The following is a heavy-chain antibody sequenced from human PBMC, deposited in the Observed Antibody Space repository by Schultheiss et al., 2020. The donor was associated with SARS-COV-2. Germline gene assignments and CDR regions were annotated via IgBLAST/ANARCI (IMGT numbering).Heavy chain of an antibody. J-gene: IGHJ6*02. CDR1: GFTFSSYD. V-gene: IGHV3-13*01. CDR3: ARDSQLTMVRGVINYYYYGMDV. CDR2: IGTAGDT. D-gene: IGHD3-10*01. Sequence: GGSLRLSCAASGFTFSSYDMHWVRQATGKGLEWVSAIGTAGDTYYPGSVKGRFTISRENAKNSLYLQMNSLRAEDTAVYYCARDSQLTMVRGVINYYYYGMDVWGQGTTVTVSS.